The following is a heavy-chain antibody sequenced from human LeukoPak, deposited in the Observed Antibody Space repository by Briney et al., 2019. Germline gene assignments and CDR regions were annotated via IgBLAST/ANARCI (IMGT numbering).Heavy chain of an antibody. V-gene: IGHV1-24*01. D-gene: IGHD5-18*01. CDR1: GYTLTELS. CDR3: ALVDTAMVWGAFDI. J-gene: IGHJ3*02. Sequence: ASVKVSCKVSGYTLTELSMHWVRQAPGKGLEWMGGFDPEDGETIYAQKFQGRVTMTEDTSTDTAYMELSSLRSEDTAVYYCALVDTAMVWGAFDIWGQGTMVTVSS. CDR2: FDPEDGET.